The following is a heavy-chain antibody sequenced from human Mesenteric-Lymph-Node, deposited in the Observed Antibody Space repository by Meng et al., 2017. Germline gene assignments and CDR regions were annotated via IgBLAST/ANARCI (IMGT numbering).Heavy chain of an antibody. CDR1: GGSISSYNW. CDR2: IDLGGRP. D-gene: IGHD3-22*01. CDR3: ARDDRRNWYFDL. J-gene: IGHJ2*01. Sequence: QVLLLASGPGLVKPSQPLPLTCTVSGGSISSYNWWSWVRQPPGKGLEWIGQIDLGGRPYYNPSLESRVIMSLDKSKNQLSLKLNSVTAEDTAVYYCARDDRRNWYFDLWGRGTLVTVSS. V-gene: IGHV4-4*02.